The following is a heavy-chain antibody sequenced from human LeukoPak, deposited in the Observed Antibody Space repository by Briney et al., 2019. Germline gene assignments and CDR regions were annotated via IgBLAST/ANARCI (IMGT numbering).Heavy chain of an antibody. CDR2: IYYSGST. CDR1: GGSISSYY. V-gene: IGHV4-59*08. J-gene: IGHJ5*02. Sequence: PSETLSLTCTVSGGSISSYYWSWIRQPPGKGLEWIGYIYYSGSTNYNPSLKSRVTISVGTSKNQFSLKLSSVTAADTAVYYCARHYLGYCSSTSCPKWFDPWGQGTLVTVSS. D-gene: IGHD2-2*01. CDR3: ARHYLGYCSSTSCPKWFDP.